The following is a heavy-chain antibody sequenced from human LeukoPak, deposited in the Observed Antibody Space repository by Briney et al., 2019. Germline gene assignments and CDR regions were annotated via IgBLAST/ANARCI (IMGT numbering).Heavy chain of an antibody. V-gene: IGHV4-39*01. CDR1: GRSVSSTYDY. CDR3: ARYVVYGSGKYYFDY. Sequence: SETLSLTCTVSGRSVSSTYDYWTWIRQPPGKGVELIASINYRGRTYYNPSLKSRVTISVDTSENQCSLKLSSVTAADTAVYYCARYVVYGSGKYYFDYWGQGTLVTVSS. CDR2: INYRGRT. J-gene: IGHJ4*02. D-gene: IGHD3-10*01.